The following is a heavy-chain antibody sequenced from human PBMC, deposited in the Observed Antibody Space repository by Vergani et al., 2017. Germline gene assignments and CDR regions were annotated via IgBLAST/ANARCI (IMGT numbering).Heavy chain of an antibody. CDR3: ARGQVYGEVAFDI. V-gene: IGHV3-11*01. CDR1: GGSISSSSYY. CDR2: ISSSGSTI. J-gene: IGHJ3*02. Sequence: QLQLQESGPGLVKPSETLSLTCTVSGGSISSSSYYWGWIRQPPGKGLEWVSYISSSGSTIYYADSVKGRFTISRDNAKNSLYLQMNSLRAEDTAVYYCARGQVYGEVAFDIWGQGTMVTVSS. D-gene: IGHD4-17*01.